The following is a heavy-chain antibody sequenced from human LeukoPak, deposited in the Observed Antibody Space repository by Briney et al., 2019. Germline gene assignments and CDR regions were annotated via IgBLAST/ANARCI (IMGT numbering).Heavy chain of an antibody. CDR1: GFTFSSYG. J-gene: IGHJ6*02. CDR2: ISYDGNSK. Sequence: GGSLRLSCAASGFTFSSYGMHWVRKAPGKGLEWVAVISYDGNSKYYADSVKGRFTISRDNSKNTLYLQMNSLRAEDTAVYYCAKDIRYNWNSRYYYGMDVWGQGTTVTVSS. V-gene: IGHV3-30*18. CDR3: AKDIRYNWNSRYYYGMDV. D-gene: IGHD1/OR15-1a*01.